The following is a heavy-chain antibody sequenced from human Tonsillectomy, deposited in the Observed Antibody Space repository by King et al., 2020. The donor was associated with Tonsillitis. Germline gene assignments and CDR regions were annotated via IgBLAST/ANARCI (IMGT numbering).Heavy chain of an antibody. CDR1: GFTFSNYG. Sequence: VQLVESGGGVVQPGRSLRLSCAASGFTFSNYGMHWVRQAPGKGLEWVAVISYDGSNKYYADIVKGRFTISRDNSKNTLYLQMNSLRTEDTAVYSCANEGAETTLGGYFDYWGQGTLVTVSS. J-gene: IGHJ4*02. CDR2: ISYDGSNK. CDR3: ANEGAETTLGGYFDY. V-gene: IGHV3-30*18. D-gene: IGHD4-17*01.